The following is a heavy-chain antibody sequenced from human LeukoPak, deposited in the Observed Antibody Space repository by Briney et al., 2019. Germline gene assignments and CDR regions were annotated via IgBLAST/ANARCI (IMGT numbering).Heavy chain of an antibody. J-gene: IGHJ4*02. CDR1: SASISTYY. D-gene: IGHD3-16*01. CDR2: IYHSGTS. CDR3: ASRGGLQEYFDY. V-gene: IGHV4-59*01. Sequence: PSETLSLTCTVSSASISTYYWSWIRQPPGKGLEWIGYIYHSGTSNYNPSLKSRVTMSVDTSKSQFSLSLSSVTTADTAVYYCASRGGLQEYFDYWGQGTLVTVSS.